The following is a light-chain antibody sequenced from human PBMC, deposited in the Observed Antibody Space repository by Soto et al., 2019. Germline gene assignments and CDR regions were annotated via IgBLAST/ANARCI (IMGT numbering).Light chain of an antibody. CDR2: AAS. CDR3: QQGYSSPPT. J-gene: IGKJ1*01. V-gene: IGKV1-39*01. Sequence: DIQMTQYPSSLSASIVDRVAITCRASQTVNTYLHWYQQKPGKAPKLLIYAASNLQSGVPSRFSGSGSGTNFTLSLNSLQPEDFATYYCQQGYSSPPTFGQGTKVDNK. CDR1: QTVNTY.